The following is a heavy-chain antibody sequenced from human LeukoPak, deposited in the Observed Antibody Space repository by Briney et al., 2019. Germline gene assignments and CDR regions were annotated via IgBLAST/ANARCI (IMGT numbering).Heavy chain of an antibody. D-gene: IGHD3-3*01. CDR1: GFTFSSYW. J-gene: IGHJ6*02. CDR2: IKQDGSEK. V-gene: IGHV3-7*01. CDR3: ARGIDYYDFWSGYPTYYYYYGMDV. Sequence: PGGSLRLSCAASGFTFSSYWMSWVRQAPGKGLEWVANIKQDGSEKYYVDSVKGRFTISRDNAKNSLYLQMNSLRAEDTAVYYCARGIDYYDFWSGYPTYYYYYGMDVWGQGTTVTVSS.